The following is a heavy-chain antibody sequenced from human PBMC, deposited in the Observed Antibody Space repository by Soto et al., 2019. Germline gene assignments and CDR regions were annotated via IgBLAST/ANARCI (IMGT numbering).Heavy chain of an antibody. J-gene: IGHJ5*01. CDR2: ISGSDGNT. Sequence: EVQLLESGGGLLQPGGSLRLSCAASGFIFSSYAMSWVRQTPGKGLEWVSGISGSDGNTYYADSVKGRFTISRDNAKNTLYLQMNSLRDEDTAMYHCARDRKGTGSPDWFDSWGQGTLVTVSS. CDR3: ARDRKGTGSPDWFDS. V-gene: IGHV3-23*01. D-gene: IGHD1-26*01. CDR1: GFIFSSYA.